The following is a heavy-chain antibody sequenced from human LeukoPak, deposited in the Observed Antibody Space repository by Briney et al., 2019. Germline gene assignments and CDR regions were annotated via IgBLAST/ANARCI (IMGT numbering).Heavy chain of an antibody. CDR1: GVSISSDIYY. CDR2: IHYSGST. Sequence: SETLSLTCTVSGVSISSDIYYWGWIRQPPGKGLEWIGSIHYSGSTYYKLSLKTRVTISVDPSKNLLSLRLRSVTAADTAVYYCARQSGLGGFIVQDYWGQGTLVTVSS. J-gene: IGHJ4*02. V-gene: IGHV4-39*01. CDR3: ARQSGLGGFIVQDY. D-gene: IGHD3-16*02.